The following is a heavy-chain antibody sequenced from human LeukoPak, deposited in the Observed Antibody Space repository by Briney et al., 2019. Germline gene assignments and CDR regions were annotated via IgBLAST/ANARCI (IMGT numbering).Heavy chain of an antibody. CDR3: ARPDPIVRTPDAFDI. V-gene: IGHV4-61*02. J-gene: IGHJ3*02. D-gene: IGHD3-16*02. CDR1: GGSISSGSYY. Sequence: SQTLSLTCTVSGGSISSGSYYWSWIRQPAGKGLEWIGRIYTSGGTNYNPSLKSRVTISVYTSQNQFSLKLSSVTAADTAVYYSARPDPIVRTPDAFDIWGQGTMVTVSS. CDR2: IYTSGGT.